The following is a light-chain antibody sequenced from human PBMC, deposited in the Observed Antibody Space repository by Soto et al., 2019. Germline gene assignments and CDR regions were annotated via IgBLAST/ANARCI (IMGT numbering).Light chain of an antibody. V-gene: IGKV1-5*03. CDR3: QQFYRYPWT. CDR2: KAS. J-gene: IGKJ1*01. CDR1: QSVDTC. Sequence: DIQMTQSPSTLSASVGDRVTITCRASQSVDTCLAWYQQKPGKATHLLIYKASSLETGVPSRFSGSGSVTELTLTISSLQPDDVATYYCQQFYRYPWTFGQWTKVEIK.